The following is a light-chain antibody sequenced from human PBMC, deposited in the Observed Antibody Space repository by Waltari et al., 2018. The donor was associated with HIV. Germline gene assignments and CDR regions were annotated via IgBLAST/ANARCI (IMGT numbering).Light chain of an antibody. CDR1: KLGNGF. J-gene: IGLJ2*01. CDR3: QAWDNNIAI. Sequence: YELTQPPPVSVSPGQSARIPCPGQKLGNGFVSWFPPRPGQSPIMVIYQDSERPSGIPERFSGSNSGNTATLTISGTQAMDEADYYCQAWDNNIAIFGGGTKLTVL. CDR2: QDS. V-gene: IGLV3-1*01.